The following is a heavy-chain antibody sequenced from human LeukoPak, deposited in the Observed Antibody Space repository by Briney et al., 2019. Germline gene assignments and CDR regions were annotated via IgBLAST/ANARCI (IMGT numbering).Heavy chain of an antibody. CDR1: GFTFSTYS. D-gene: IGHD4/OR15-4a*01. V-gene: IGHV3-21*01. CDR3: ARRAGAYSHPYDY. Sequence: GGSLRLSCAATGFTFSTYSMNWVRQAPGKGLEWVSSISSSSSYIYYADSVKGRFTISRDNAKNSLYLQMNSLRAEDTAVYYCARRAGAYSHPYDYWGQGTLVTVSS. CDR2: ISSSSSYI. J-gene: IGHJ4*02.